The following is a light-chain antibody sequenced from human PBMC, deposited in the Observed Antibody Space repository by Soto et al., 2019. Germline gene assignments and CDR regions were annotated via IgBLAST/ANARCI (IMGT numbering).Light chain of an antibody. Sequence: IVLTRSPGTLSLSPGETATLSCMASQIIKTFYFGWYQQKPGQSPRLLIYGVYSRATGTPDRFSGSGSGTDFTLTISRLEPEDSAVYYCQFYGSSLITFGQGTRLEIK. CDR1: QIIKTFY. J-gene: IGKJ5*01. CDR2: GVY. CDR3: QFYGSSLIT. V-gene: IGKV3-20*01.